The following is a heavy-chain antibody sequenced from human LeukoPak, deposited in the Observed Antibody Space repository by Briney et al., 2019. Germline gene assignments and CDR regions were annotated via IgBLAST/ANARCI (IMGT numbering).Heavy chain of an antibody. Sequence: PGRSLRLSCAASGFTFSSYGMHWVRQAPGKGLEWVAVIWYDGSNKYYADSVKGRFTISRDNSKNTLYLQMNSLRAEDTAVYYCARDLDITMVRGDYSMDVWGQGTTVTVSS. CDR1: GFTFSSYG. CDR3: ARDLDITMVRGDYSMDV. J-gene: IGHJ6*02. CDR2: IWYDGSNK. V-gene: IGHV3-33*01. D-gene: IGHD3-10*01.